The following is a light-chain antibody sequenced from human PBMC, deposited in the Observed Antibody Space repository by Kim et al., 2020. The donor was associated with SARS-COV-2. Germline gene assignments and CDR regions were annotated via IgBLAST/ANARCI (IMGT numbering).Light chain of an antibody. CDR2: SNT. CDR3: QSYDSGLSAVV. CDR1: RSNIGAGYD. V-gene: IGLV1-40*01. J-gene: IGLJ2*01. Sequence: QSVLTQPPSVSGAPGQRVTLSCTGSRSNIGAGYDVHWYQQLPGTAPKLLIYSNTYWPSGVPDRFSGSRSGTSASLAITGLQAEDEADYYCQSYDSGLSAVVLGGGTQMTV.